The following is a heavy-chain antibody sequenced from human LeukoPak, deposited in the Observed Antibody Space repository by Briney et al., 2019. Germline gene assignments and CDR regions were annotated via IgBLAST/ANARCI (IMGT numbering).Heavy chain of an antibody. V-gene: IGHV1-69*06. CDR3: ARSPRGQWLVNDAFDI. CDR1: GGTFGSYA. CDR2: IIPIFGTA. J-gene: IGHJ3*02. Sequence: ASVKASCKASGGTFGSYAITWVRQAPGQGLEWIGGIIPIFGTANYAQKFQGRVTITADKSTSTAYMELSSLRSEDTAVYYCARSPRGQWLVNDAFDIWGQGTMVTVSS. D-gene: IGHD6-19*01.